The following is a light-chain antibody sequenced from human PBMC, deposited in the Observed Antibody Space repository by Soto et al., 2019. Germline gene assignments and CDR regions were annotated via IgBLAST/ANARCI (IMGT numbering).Light chain of an antibody. V-gene: IGLV2-8*01. CDR1: SSDIGGYNY. J-gene: IGLJ2*01. CDR2: EVS. Sequence: QSALTQPPSASGSPGQSVAISCTGTSSDIGGYNYVSWYQIHPGKAPKLIIYEVSKWPSGVPDRFSGSKSDNTASLIVSGLQAEDEADYYCSSYAGSNMGVFGGGTQLTVL. CDR3: SSYAGSNMGV.